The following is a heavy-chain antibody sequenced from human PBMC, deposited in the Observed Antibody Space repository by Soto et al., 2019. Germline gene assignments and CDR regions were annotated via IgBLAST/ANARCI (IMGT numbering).Heavy chain of an antibody. CDR3: VKDQAVEGKYYGPSELFF. CDR2: IYYNGHTQ. Sequence: GGSLRLSXATSQFTIRGYGMHWVRQAAGKGLQWVAHIYYNGHTQDIADFENRRTTVSENTYKNTLYLQISGLSIKETAEYSFVKDQAVEGKYYGPSELFFWGLGTLVTVSS. V-gene: IGHV3-30*18. J-gene: IGHJ4*02. CDR1: QFTIRGYG. D-gene: IGHD3-10*01.